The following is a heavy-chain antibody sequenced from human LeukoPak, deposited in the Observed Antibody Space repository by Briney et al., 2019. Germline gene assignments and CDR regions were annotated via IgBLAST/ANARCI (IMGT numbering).Heavy chain of an antibody. D-gene: IGHD3-10*01. CDR1: GYTFTSYA. CDR3: ARDPMVRGDLKRKYNWFDP. V-gene: IGHV1-3*01. Sequence: ASVKVSCKASGYTFTSYAMHWVRQAPGQRLEWMGWINAGNGNTKYSQKFQGRVTITRDTSASTAYMELSSLRSEDTAVYYCARDPMVRGDLKRKYNWFDPWGQGTLVTVSS. J-gene: IGHJ5*02. CDR2: INAGNGNT.